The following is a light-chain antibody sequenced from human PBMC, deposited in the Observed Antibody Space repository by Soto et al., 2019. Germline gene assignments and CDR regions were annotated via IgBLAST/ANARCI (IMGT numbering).Light chain of an antibody. J-gene: IGKJ5*01. CDR2: DAS. CDR1: QSVSSY. Sequence: IGLTQSPATLSLSPGERPTLSCRASQSVSSYLAWYQQKPGQAPRLLIYDASNRATGIPARFSGSGSGTDFTLTISSLEPEDFAVYYCQQRSNWPPITFGQGARLDIK. CDR3: QQRSNWPPIT. V-gene: IGKV3-11*01.